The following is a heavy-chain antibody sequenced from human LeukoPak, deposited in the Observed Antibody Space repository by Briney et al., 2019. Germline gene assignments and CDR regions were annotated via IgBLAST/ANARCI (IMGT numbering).Heavy chain of an antibody. Sequence: GGSLRLSCAASVFTFSSYSMNWVRQAPGKGLEWVSYISSSSSTIYYADSVKGRFTISRDNAKNSLYLQMNSLRAEDTAVYYCARVIAAGAVDYWGQGTLVTVSS. CDR1: VFTFSSYS. J-gene: IGHJ4*02. CDR2: ISSSSSTI. D-gene: IGHD3-10*01. V-gene: IGHV3-48*04. CDR3: ARVIAAGAVDY.